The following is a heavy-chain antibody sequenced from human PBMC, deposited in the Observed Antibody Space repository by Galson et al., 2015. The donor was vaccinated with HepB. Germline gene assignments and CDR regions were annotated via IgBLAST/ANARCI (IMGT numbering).Heavy chain of an antibody. CDR3: AKDITYYDFWSGTDAFDI. CDR1: GYTFSSYA. V-gene: IGHV3-23*01. Sequence: SCKASGYTFSSYAMSWVRQAPGKGLEWVSAISGSGGSTYYADSVKGRFTISRDNSKNTLYLQMNSLRAEDTAVYYCAKDITYYDFWSGTDAFDIWGQGTMVTVSS. D-gene: IGHD3-3*01. CDR2: ISGSGGST. J-gene: IGHJ3*02.